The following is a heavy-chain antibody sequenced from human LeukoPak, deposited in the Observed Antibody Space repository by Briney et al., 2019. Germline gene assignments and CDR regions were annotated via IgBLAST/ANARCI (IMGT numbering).Heavy chain of an antibody. V-gene: IGHV3-30*02. CDR2: IRYDGSNK. D-gene: IGHD5-24*01. Sequence: GGSLRLSCAAYGFTFSTYAIHWVRQAPGKGLEWVAFIRYDGSNKYYADSVKGRFTISRDNSKNTLYLQMNSLRAEDTALYYCAKGRDGYNSFDYWGQGTLVTVSS. J-gene: IGHJ4*02. CDR1: GFTFSTYA. CDR3: AKGRDGYNSFDY.